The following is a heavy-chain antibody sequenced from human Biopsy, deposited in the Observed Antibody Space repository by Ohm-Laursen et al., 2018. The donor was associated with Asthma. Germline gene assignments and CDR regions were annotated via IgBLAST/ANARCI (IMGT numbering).Heavy chain of an antibody. D-gene: IGHD3-22*01. Sequence: TLSLTCIVSYGSITSGGYYWTWIRQHPRKGLEWIGFIYYSGSTYYNPSLKSRVTISVDRSKRQFSLKVNSVTAADTAVYYCARMITMIQAANYYSYAMDVWGQGTTVTVSS. CDR2: IYYSGST. CDR1: YGSITSGGYY. J-gene: IGHJ6*02. CDR3: ARMITMIQAANYYSYAMDV. V-gene: IGHV4-31*02.